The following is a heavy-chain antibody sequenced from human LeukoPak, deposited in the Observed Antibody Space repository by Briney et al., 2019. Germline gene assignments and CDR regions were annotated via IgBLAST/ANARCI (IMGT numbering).Heavy chain of an antibody. J-gene: IGHJ5*02. CDR2: IYYSGST. D-gene: IGHD3-3*01. V-gene: IGHV4-39*01. Sequence: PSETLSLTCTVSGGSISSSSYYWGWIRQPPGKGLEWIGSIYYSGSTYYNPSLRSRVTISVDTSKNQFSLKLRSVTAADTAVYYCASTIFGVALYNWVDPWGQGTLVTVSS. CDR3: ASTIFGVALYNWVDP. CDR1: GGSISSSSYY.